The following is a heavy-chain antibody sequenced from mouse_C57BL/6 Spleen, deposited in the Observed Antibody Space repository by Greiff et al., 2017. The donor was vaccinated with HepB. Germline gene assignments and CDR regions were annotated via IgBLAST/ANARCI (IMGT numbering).Heavy chain of an antibody. D-gene: IGHD2-4*01. CDR2: IHPSDSDT. Sequence: VQLKQPGAELVKPGASVKVSCKASGYTFTSYWMHWVKQRPGQGLEWIGRIHPSDSDTNYNQKFKGKATLTVDKSSSTAYMQLSSLTSEDSAVYYCAIYYDYAVSFAYWGQGTLVTVSA. CDR1: GYTFTSYW. CDR3: AIYYDYAVSFAY. J-gene: IGHJ3*01. V-gene: IGHV1-74*01.